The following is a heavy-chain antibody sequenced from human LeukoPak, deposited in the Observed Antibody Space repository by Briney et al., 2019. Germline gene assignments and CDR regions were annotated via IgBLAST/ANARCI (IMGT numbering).Heavy chain of an antibody. J-gene: IGHJ3*02. D-gene: IGHD3-22*01. Sequence: GGSLRLSCAASGFTFSSYAMSWVRQAPGKGLEWVSAISGSGGSTYYADSVKGRFTISRDNSKNTLYLQMNSPRAEDTAVYYCAKVVTPYYYDSSGLDAFDIWGQGTMVTVSS. CDR1: GFTFSSYA. V-gene: IGHV3-23*01. CDR3: AKVVTPYYYDSSGLDAFDI. CDR2: ISGSGGST.